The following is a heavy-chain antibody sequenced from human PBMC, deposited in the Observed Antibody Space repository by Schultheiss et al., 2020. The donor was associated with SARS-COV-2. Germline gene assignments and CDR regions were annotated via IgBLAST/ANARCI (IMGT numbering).Heavy chain of an antibody. V-gene: IGHV3-11*03. D-gene: IGHD6-13*01. J-gene: IGHJ4*02. CDR3: AAAGFPLAAAED. Sequence: GGSLRLSCAASGFTFSDYYMSWIRQAPGKGLEWVSYISSSSSYTNYADSVKGRFTISRDNSKNSLYLQMNSLRAEDTAVYYCAAAGFPLAAAEDWGQGTLVTVS. CDR2: ISSSSSYT. CDR1: GFTFSDYY.